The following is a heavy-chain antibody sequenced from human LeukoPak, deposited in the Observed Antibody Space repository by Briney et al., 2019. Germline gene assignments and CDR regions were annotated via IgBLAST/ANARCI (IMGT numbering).Heavy chain of an antibody. J-gene: IGHJ4*02. CDR2: IKEDGSEK. Sequence: GGSLRLSCAASGFTFSNYWMHWVRQDPGKGLEWVANIKEDGSEKNYVDSVKGRFTISRDNAEKSLYLQMNSLRAEDTAVYYCARDEIGGSFEYWGQGTQVTVSS. CDR1: GFTFSNYW. V-gene: IGHV3-7*01. CDR3: ARDEIGGSFEY. D-gene: IGHD1-26*01.